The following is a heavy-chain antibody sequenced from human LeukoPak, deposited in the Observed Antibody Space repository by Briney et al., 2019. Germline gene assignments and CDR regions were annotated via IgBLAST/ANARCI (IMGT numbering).Heavy chain of an antibody. J-gene: IGHJ4*02. CDR3: ARLDYYGSGSEFDY. CDR1: GDSISSGDYY. D-gene: IGHD3-10*01. Sequence: PSETLSLTCTVSGDSISSGDYYWSWIRQPAGKGLEWIGRISSSGSTNYNPSLKSRVTISVDTSKNQFSLKLSSVTAADTAVYYCARLDYYGSGSEFDYWGQGTLVTVSS. CDR2: ISSSGST. V-gene: IGHV4-61*02.